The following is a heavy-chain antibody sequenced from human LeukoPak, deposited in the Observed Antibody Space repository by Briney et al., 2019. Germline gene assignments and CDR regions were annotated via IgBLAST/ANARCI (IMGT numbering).Heavy chain of an antibody. D-gene: IGHD2-2*01. CDR1: GYSISSGYY. Sequence: PSETLSLTCTVSGYSISSGYYWGWIRQPPGKGLEWIGSFYHSGSTYYNPSLKSRVTISVDTSKNQFSLKLSSVTAADTAVYYCATYAKEDIVVVPAAHYFQHWGQGTLVSVSS. V-gene: IGHV4-38-2*02. CDR2: FYHSGST. J-gene: IGHJ1*01. CDR3: ATYAKEDIVVVPAAHYFQH.